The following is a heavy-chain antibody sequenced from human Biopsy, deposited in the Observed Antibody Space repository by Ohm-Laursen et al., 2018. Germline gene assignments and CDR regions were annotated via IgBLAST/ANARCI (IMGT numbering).Heavy chain of an antibody. Sequence: TLSLTCSVSGGSISSSYWSWIRQPPGKGLEWIGEVHHDGRANYNPSLKSRVTISGDMSKKQFSLKLSGVTAADTAVYYCARFIVPSLHCSNGVCPIRWFDPWGQGTLVTVFS. CDR3: ARFIVPSLHCSNGVCPIRWFDP. CDR1: GGSISSSY. D-gene: IGHD2-2*01. CDR2: VHHDGRA. V-gene: IGHV4-59*12. J-gene: IGHJ5*02.